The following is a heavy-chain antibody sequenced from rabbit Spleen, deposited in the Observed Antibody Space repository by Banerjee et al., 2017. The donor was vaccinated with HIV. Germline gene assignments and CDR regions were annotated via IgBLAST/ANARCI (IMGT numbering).Heavy chain of an antibody. CDR2: INVVTGKA. J-gene: IGHJ4*01. D-gene: IGHD4-1*01. Sequence: QEQLVESGGGLVKPEGSLTLTCKASGVSLNDKDVMCWVRQAPGKGLEWIACINVVTGKAVYASWAKGRFTFSKTSSTTVTLQVTSLTAADTATYFCARDLAGAIGWNFYLWGPGTLVTVS. CDR1: GVSLNDKDV. V-gene: IGHV1S45*01. CDR3: ARDLAGAIGWNFYL.